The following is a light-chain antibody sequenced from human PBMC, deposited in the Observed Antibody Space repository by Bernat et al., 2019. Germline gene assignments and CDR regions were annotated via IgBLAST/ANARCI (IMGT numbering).Light chain of an antibody. J-gene: IGKJ2*01. Sequence: EIVLTQSPGTLSLSPGERATLSCRASQSVSSSYLAWYQQKPGQAPMLLMYDTSSRATDIPDRFSGSGSGADFTLSISRLEPDDFALYYCQQYGSSPYTFGQGTKLEIK. CDR2: DTS. CDR1: QSVSSSY. V-gene: IGKV3-20*01. CDR3: QQYGSSPYT.